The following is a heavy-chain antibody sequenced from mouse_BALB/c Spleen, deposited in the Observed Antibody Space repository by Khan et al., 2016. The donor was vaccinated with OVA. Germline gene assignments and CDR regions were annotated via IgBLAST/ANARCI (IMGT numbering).Heavy chain of an antibody. D-gene: IGHD1-1*01. CDR3: ARVNYGSRDYFDY. CDR2: ILPGSGSR. J-gene: IGHJ2*01. V-gene: IGHV1-9*01. CDR1: GYTFSGYW. Sequence: QVQLKESGAELKKPGASVKISCKATGYTFSGYWLEWVKQRPGHGLEWIGEILPGSGSRNYNEKFKGKATFTADISSKTTYMQLSSLTSEDSAVYYCARVNYGSRDYFDYWGQGTTLTVSS.